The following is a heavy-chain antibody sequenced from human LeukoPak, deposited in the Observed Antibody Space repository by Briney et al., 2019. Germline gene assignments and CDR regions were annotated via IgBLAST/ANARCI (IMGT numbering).Heavy chain of an antibody. D-gene: IGHD4-11*01. CDR3: AREGVTKYYFDY. V-gene: IGHV4-59*01. J-gene: IGHJ4*02. CDR1: GGSISSYF. CDR2: IYYSGST. Sequence: SETLSLTCTVSGGSISSYFWSWIRQPPGKGLEWIGYIYYSGSTDYNPSLKSRVTISVDTSKNQFSLKLSSVTAADTAVYYCAREGVTKYYFDYWGQGTLVTVSS.